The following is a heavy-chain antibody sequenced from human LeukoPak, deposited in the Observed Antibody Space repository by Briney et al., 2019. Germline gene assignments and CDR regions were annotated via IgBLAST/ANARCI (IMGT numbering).Heavy chain of an antibody. V-gene: IGHV1-69*05. CDR3: ASSIPRGEAGATMIFDY. CDR1: GGTFSSYA. J-gene: IGHJ4*02. D-gene: IGHD1-26*01. Sequence: SVKVSCKASGGTFSSYAISWVRQAPGQGLEWMGGIIPIFGTANYAQKFQGRVTITTDESTSTAYMELSSLRSEDTAVYYCASSIPRGEAGATMIFDYWGQGTLVIVSS. CDR2: IIPIFGTA.